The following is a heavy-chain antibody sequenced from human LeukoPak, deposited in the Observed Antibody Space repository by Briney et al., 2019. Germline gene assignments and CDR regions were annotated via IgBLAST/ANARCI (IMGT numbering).Heavy chain of an antibody. D-gene: IGHD2-15*01. CDR2: ISSSSSYT. CDR1: GFTLSSFW. J-gene: IGHJ3*02. CDR3: AKEVADAFDI. Sequence: GGSLRLSCAASGFTLSSFWMSWVRQAPGRGLEWVSYISSSSSYTNYADSVKGRFTISRDNAKNSLYLQMNSLRAEDTAVYYCAKEVADAFDIWGQGTMVTVSS. V-gene: IGHV3-11*05.